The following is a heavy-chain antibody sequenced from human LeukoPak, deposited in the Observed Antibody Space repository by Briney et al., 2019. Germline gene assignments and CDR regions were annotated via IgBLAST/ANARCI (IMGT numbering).Heavy chain of an antibody. CDR3: ARVAKGTIFGVVIANNYYYYYMDV. Sequence: SETLSLTCTVSGGSISSSNYYWGWIRQPPGKGLEWIGSIYYSGSTYYNPSLKSRVTISVDTSKNQFSLKLSSVTAAGTAVYYCARVAKGTIFGVVIANNYYYYYMDVWGEGTTVTVSS. CDR2: IYYSGST. J-gene: IGHJ6*03. D-gene: IGHD3-3*01. CDR1: GGSISSSNYY. V-gene: IGHV4-39*07.